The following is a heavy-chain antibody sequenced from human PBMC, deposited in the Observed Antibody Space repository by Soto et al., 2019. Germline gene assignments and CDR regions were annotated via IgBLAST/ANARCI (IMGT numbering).Heavy chain of an antibody. CDR3: TSDTFGLRDT. CDR2: INPAGTIT. V-gene: IGHV3-74*01. Sequence: GGSLRLSCAASGFPFSHYWMHWVRQTPGKGLVWVSRINPAGTITNYADSVEGRFTISRDNADSALFLQMNSLSAEDTAIYYCTSDTFGLRDTWGQGTLVTVSS. D-gene: IGHD3-16*01. CDR1: GFPFSHYW. J-gene: IGHJ5*02.